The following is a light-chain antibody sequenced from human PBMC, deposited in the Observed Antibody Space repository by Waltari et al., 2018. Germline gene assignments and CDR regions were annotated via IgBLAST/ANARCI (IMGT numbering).Light chain of an antibody. V-gene: IGKV1-5*03. CDR1: QSSSSW. CDR2: KAS. J-gene: IGKJ1*01. CDR3: QQYNDYPWT. Sequence: DIQMTQSPSTLSASVGDRVTITRRASQSSSSWLAWYQQKSGKAPKLLIYKASNLESGVPSRFSGSGSGTEFTLTITSLQPDDFATYFCQQYNDYPWTFGQGTKVEIK.